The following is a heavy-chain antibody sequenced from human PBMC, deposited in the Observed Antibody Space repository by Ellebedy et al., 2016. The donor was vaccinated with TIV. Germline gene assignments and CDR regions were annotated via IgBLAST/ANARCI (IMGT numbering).Heavy chain of an antibody. J-gene: IGHJ6*02. CDR1: GFTFSSYS. CDR3: ARDLGHDYGDYGMDV. Sequence: GESLKISCAASGFTFSSYSMNWVRQAPGKGLEWVSSISSSSSYIYYADSVKGRFTISRDNAKNSLYLQMNSLRAEDTAVYYCARDLGHDYGDYGMDVWGQGTTVTVSS. V-gene: IGHV3-21*01. CDR2: ISSSSSYI. D-gene: IGHD4-17*01.